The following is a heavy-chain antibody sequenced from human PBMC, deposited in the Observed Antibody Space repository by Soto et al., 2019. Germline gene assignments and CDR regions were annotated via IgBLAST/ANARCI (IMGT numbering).Heavy chain of an antibody. CDR1: GFTFSSHV. J-gene: IGHJ4*02. CDR2: ISANGGST. Sequence: EVQVLESGGGLVQPGGSLRLSCVGSGFTFSSHVMTWVRQAPGKGLEWVSSISANGGSTYYAESVMGRFTISRDNSRNTLSLQIRSLRAEDTDVYYCAKGRDSTYWKGYWGQGTLVTVSS. V-gene: IGHV3-23*01. CDR3: AKGRDSTYWKGY. D-gene: IGHD1-1*01.